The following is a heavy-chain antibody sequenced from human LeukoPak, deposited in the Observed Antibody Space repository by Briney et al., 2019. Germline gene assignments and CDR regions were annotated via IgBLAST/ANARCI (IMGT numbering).Heavy chain of an antibody. CDR3: ARGPPGDFWTYDYYYYGMDV. CDR2: IWYDGSDK. D-gene: IGHD3/OR15-3a*01. V-gene: IGHV3-33*01. J-gene: IGHJ6*02. CDR1: GFPFSNYA. Sequence: GGSLRLSCAASGFPFSNYALHWVRQDPGKGLEWVAVIWYDGSDKYYGESLKGRFTISRDNSKNTLYLQMNSLRTEDSAVYYCARGPPGDFWTYDYYYYGMDVWGQGTTVTVSS.